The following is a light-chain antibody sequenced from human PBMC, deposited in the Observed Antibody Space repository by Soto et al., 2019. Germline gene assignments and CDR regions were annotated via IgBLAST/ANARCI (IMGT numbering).Light chain of an antibody. CDR3: QQSYTTPPPIT. CDR2: AAS. Sequence: DIQMTQSPSSLSASVGDRVTITCRASQSISSYLNWYQQKPGKAPKLLIYAASSLQSGVPSRFSGSGSGTDFTLAISSLQPEDFATYHCQQSYTTPPPITFGQGTRLEIK. V-gene: IGKV1-39*01. J-gene: IGKJ5*01. CDR1: QSISSY.